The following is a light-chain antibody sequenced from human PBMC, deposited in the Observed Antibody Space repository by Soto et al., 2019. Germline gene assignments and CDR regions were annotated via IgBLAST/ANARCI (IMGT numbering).Light chain of an antibody. CDR2: AAS. J-gene: IGKJ3*01. CDR3: HQAHSFPFS. CDR1: QSISSW. Sequence: DIQMTQSPSTLSASVGDRVTITCRASQSISSWLAWYQQKPGKAPKLLIYAASSLQSGVPSRFSGGESGTDFSLTISSLQPEDFATYYCHQAHSFPFSFGPGTKVDIK. V-gene: IGKV1-12*01.